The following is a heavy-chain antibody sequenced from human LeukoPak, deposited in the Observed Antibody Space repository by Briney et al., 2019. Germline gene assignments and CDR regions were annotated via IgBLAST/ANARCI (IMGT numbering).Heavy chain of an antibody. Sequence: KPSETLSLSCAVYGGSFSGYYWSWIRQPPGKGLEWIGEINHSGNTDYNPSLKSRVTISVDTSKNQFSLKLNSVTAADTAVYYCARGQVRLSNWGQGSLIIVSS. V-gene: IGHV4-34*01. CDR2: INHSGNT. CDR1: GGSFSGYY. D-gene: IGHD6-25*01. J-gene: IGHJ4*02. CDR3: ARGQVRLSN.